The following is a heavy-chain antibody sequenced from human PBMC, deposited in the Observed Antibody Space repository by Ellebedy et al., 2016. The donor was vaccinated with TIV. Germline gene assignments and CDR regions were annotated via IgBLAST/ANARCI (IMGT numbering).Heavy chain of an antibody. V-gene: IGHV2-70*11. J-gene: IGHJ5*02. CDR3: APIIPKGGWTFDP. Sequence: SGPTLVKPTQTLTLTCSFSGFSLSTSGMSVSWIRQPPGKALEWLARIDLDDDKYHNTSLRTRLTNPKATSKNPVALTMNNMDPVETTTYYCAPIIPKGGWTFDPWGQGTRVTVSS. CDR2: IDLDDDK. CDR1: GFSLSTSGMS. D-gene: IGHD6-19*01.